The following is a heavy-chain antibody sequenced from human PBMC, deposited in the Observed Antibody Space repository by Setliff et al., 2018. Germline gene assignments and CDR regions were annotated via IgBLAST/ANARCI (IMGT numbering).Heavy chain of an antibody. CDR3: ARGGTFRYFDY. CDR2: INRRGST. CDR1: GGSVNSGYDN. D-gene: IGHD5-12*01. Sequence: SETLSLTCTVSGGSVNSGYDNWNWLRQPAGKGLEWIGHINRRGSTHFTPSLKSRVTISLDTSKNQFSLKLRSVTAADTAVYYCARGGTFRYFDYWGQGTPVTVSS. V-gene: IGHV4-61*10. J-gene: IGHJ4*02.